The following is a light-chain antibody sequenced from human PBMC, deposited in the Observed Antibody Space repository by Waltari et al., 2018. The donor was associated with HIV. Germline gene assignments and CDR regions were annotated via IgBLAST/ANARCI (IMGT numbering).Light chain of an antibody. Sequence: EIVLTQSPAILSGSPGERVTLSCRASQNIRGDLAWYQQKPGQAPRLLIDGASTRATGVPATFSGSGSGTDFTLTISSLQVDDSVVYYCQQYYNWPGTFGQGTKVEV. CDR1: QNIRGD. J-gene: IGKJ1*01. V-gene: IGKV3-15*01. CDR2: GAS. CDR3: QQYYNWPGT.